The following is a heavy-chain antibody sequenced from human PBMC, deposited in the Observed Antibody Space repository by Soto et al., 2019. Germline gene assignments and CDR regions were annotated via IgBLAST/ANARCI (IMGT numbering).Heavy chain of an antibody. D-gene: IGHD6-13*01. J-gene: IGHJ4*02. CDR1: VYTFSNFW. Sequence: GESLKISCRCSVYTFSNFWIAWVRHLPGKGLEWMGIIYPGDHETRYSPSFHGKVTISADKSINTAYLQWSSLEASDSAFYYCARSPRSSPYFDYWGQGALVTVSS. CDR3: ARSPRSSPYFDY. V-gene: IGHV5-51*01. CDR2: IYPGDHET.